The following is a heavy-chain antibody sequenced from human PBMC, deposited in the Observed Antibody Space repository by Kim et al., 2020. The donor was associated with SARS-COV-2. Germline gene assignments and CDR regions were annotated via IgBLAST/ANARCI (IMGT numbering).Heavy chain of an antibody. D-gene: IGHD6-13*01. CDR3: ARDPPIAAAGTGVDY. V-gene: IGHV3-21*01. CDR1: GFTFSSYS. CDR2: ISSSSSYI. J-gene: IGHJ4*02. Sequence: GGSLRLSCAASGFTFSSYSMNWVRQAPGKGLEWVSSISSSSSYIYYADSVKGRFTISRDNAKNSLYLQMNSLRAEDTAVYYCARDPPIAAAGTGVDYWGQGTLVTVSS.